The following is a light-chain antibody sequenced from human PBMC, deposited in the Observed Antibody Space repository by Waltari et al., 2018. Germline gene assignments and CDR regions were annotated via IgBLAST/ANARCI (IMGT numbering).Light chain of an antibody. J-gene: IGLJ1*01. V-gene: IGLV3-21*02. CDR2: DDG. CDR3: QVWDSGSDHYV. CDR1: ETGSKH. Sequence: SYVLTQPPSVSVAPGQTARITCDGHETGSKHVNWYQHTPGQAPVLVVYDDGDRPSGIPERFSGSNSGNTATLTISRVEAGDEADYYCQVWDSGSDHYVFGTVTTVTVL.